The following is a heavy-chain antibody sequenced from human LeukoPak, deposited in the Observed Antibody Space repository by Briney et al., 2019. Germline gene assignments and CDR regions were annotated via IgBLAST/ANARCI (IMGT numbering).Heavy chain of an antibody. Sequence: GGSLRLSCAASGFTFSSYAMSWVRQAPGKGLEWVSGISDSSGSTYYAGSVKGRFTVSRDNSKNTLYLQMNSLRAEDTAVYYCAKLPPRVVPAANYYFDYWGQGTLVTVSS. CDR2: ISDSSGST. V-gene: IGHV3-23*01. J-gene: IGHJ4*02. D-gene: IGHD2-2*01. CDR3: AKLPPRVVPAANYYFDY. CDR1: GFTFSSYA.